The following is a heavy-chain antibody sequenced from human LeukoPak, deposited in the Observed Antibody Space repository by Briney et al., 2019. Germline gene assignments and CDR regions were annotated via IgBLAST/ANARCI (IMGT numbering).Heavy chain of an antibody. Sequence: SEALSLTCAVYGGSFSGYYWSWIRQPPGKGLEWIGEINHSGSTNYNASLKSRVTVSVDTSKNQFSLKLSSVTAADTAVYYCAKYGGTGSYNWFDPWGQGTLVTLSS. J-gene: IGHJ5*02. CDR3: AKYGGTGSYNWFDP. V-gene: IGHV4-34*01. CDR1: GGSFSGYY. CDR2: INHSGST. D-gene: IGHD6-19*01.